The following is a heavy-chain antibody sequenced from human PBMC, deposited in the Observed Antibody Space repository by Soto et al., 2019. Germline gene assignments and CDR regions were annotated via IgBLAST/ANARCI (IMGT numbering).Heavy chain of an antibody. V-gene: IGHV3-7*01. CDR2: IKQDGSEK. CDR1: GFTFSSYW. J-gene: IGHJ6*02. Sequence: LRLSCAASGFTFSSYWMSWVRQAPGKGLEWVANIKQDGSEKYYVDSVKGRFTISRDNAKNSLYLQMNSLRAEDTAVYYCARHYYGSWQYYYYGMDVWGQGTTVTVSS. CDR3: ARHYYGSWQYYYYGMDV. D-gene: IGHD3-10*01.